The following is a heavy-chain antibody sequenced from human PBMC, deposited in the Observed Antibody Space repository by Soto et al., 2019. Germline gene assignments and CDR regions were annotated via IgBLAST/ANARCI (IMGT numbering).Heavy chain of an antibody. CDR1: GISFSTSS. J-gene: IGHJ4*02. V-gene: IGHV3-23*01. Sequence: GGSLRLSCAASGISFSTSSMAWVRQPPGKGLEWVSAISPSASDTLYADSVKGRFTISRDNSQITLFLQMTSLRVDDTAVYYCAKGGYTFAYEWGQGALVTVSS. CDR2: ISPSASDT. D-gene: IGHD5-18*01. CDR3: AKGGYTFAYE.